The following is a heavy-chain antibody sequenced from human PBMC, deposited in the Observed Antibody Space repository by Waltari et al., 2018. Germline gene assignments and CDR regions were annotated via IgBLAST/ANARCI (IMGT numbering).Heavy chain of an antibody. J-gene: IGHJ4*02. V-gene: IGHV4-38-2*02. CDR2: IYHSGST. Sequence: QVQLQESGPGLVKPSETLSLTCTVSGYSISSGYYWGWIRQPPGKGLEWIGSIYHSGSTCYNPSLKSRVTISVDTSKNQFSLKLSSVTAADTAVYYCAREGVGVATNHYWGQGTLVTVSS. CDR3: AREGVGVATNHY. CDR1: GYSISSGYY. D-gene: IGHD5-12*01.